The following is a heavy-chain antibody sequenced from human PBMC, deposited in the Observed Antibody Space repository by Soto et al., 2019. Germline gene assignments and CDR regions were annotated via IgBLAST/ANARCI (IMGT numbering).Heavy chain of an antibody. Sequence: QVQLQESGPGLVKPSGTLSLTCAVSGGSISSSNWWSWVRQPPGKGLGWIGEIYHSGSTNYSPSLKSRVTISVDKSTNQSSLQLSSVTAADTAVYYCARIGRPYTWLDPWGQGTLVTVSS. J-gene: IGHJ5*02. CDR1: GGSISSSNW. CDR3: ARIGRPYTWLDP. V-gene: IGHV4-4*02. CDR2: IYHSGST. D-gene: IGHD3-22*01.